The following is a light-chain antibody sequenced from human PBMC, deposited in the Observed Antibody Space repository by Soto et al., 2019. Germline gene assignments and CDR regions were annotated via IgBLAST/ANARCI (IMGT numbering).Light chain of an antibody. Sequence: QSALTQPASVSGSPGQSITVSCTGTSADLGTYNLVSWFQQHPGKAPKLVIFEGSKRPSGVSHRFSGSKSGTTASLTISGLPAEDEADYYCCSYSGRGTTWVVFGGGTKLTVL. CDR1: SADLGTYNL. CDR3: CSYSGRGTTWVV. V-gene: IGLV2-23*01. J-gene: IGLJ2*01. CDR2: EGS.